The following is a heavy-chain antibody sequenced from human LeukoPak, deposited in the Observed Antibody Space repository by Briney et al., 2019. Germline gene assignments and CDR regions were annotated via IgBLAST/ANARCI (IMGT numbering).Heavy chain of an antibody. CDR3: ARAGTAWDY. Sequence: ASVKVSCKASGYTFTSYYMHWVRQAPGQGLEWMGIINAGAGSTNYAQKFQGRVTITRDTSTSTVYMELSSLRSEDTAVYYCARAGTAWDYWGPGTLVTVSS. CDR2: INAGAGST. D-gene: IGHD3-10*01. V-gene: IGHV1-46*01. J-gene: IGHJ4*02. CDR1: GYTFTSYY.